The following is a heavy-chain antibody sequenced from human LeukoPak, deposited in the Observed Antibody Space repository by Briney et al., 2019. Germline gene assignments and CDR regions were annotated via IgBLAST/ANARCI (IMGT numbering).Heavy chain of an antibody. J-gene: IGHJ4*02. V-gene: IGHV3-7*03. Sequence: GGSLRLSCAASGFTFSSYWMSWGRQAPGEGPEWVGNIKPEGSEKYYVDSVKGRFTISRDNDKTSLYLQMNSLRAEDTVVYYCAREDYDYVWGSYRYVGTDYWGQGTLVTVSS. CDR2: IKPEGSEK. D-gene: IGHD3-16*02. CDR3: AREDYDYVWGSYRYVGTDY. CDR1: GFTFSSYW.